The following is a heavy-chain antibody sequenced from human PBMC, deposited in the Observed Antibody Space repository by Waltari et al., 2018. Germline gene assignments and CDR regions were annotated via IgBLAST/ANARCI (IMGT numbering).Heavy chain of an antibody. CDR3: AKDVAAGDPPNYYSYMDV. V-gene: IGHV3-9*01. Sequence: EVQLVESGGGLVQHGRSLSLYCAASGSSFDAFALHWSRQVPGKGLEWVAGVSWKSGNLGYADSVQGRFTISRDDAKNSLYLQMNSLRAEDTAVYYCAKDVAAGDPPNYYSYMDVWGKGTTVTVSS. CDR1: GSSFDAFA. D-gene: IGHD6-13*01. CDR2: VSWKSGNL. J-gene: IGHJ6*03.